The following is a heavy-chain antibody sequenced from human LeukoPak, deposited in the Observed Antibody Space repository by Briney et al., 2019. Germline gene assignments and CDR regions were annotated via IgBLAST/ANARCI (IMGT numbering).Heavy chain of an antibody. V-gene: IGHV4-59*01. CDR2: IYYSGST. D-gene: IGHD2-2*01. Sequence: SETLSPTCTVSGGSISSYYWSWIRQPPGKGLEWIGYIYYSGSTNYNPSLKSRVTISVDTSKNQFSLKLSSVTAADTAVYYCARVPSSTSQYYYYGMDVWGQGTTVTVSS. CDR1: GGSISSYY. J-gene: IGHJ6*02. CDR3: ARVPSSTSQYYYYGMDV.